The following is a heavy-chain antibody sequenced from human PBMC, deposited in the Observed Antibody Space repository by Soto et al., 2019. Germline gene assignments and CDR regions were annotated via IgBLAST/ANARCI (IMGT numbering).Heavy chain of an antibody. V-gene: IGHV4-38-2*02. CDR2: IYHSGST. J-gene: IGHJ4*02. CDR3: ARNPSGRNFDY. CDR1: TSPINSRYY. Sequence: SETLSLTCTVSTSPINSRYYWGWIRQTPGKGLEWVASIYHSGSTHYNPSLKSRATISVDTSNNQFSLRLSSVTAADTAIYYCARNPSGRNFDYWGQGTQVTVSS. D-gene: IGHD6-19*01.